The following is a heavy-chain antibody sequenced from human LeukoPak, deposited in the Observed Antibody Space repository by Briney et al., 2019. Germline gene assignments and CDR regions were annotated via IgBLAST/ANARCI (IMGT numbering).Heavy chain of an antibody. D-gene: IGHD3-16*01. J-gene: IGHJ4*02. CDR3: ARAYTSPNGPY. V-gene: IGHV1-2*06. CDR1: GYTFTDYY. CDR2: INPNSGGT. Sequence: ASVKVSCKASGYTFTDYYLHCVRQAPGHGLEWMGRINPNSGGTNYAQKFQGRVTMTRDTSITTAYMELNRLRSDDTAVYYCARAYTSPNGPYWGQGILVTVSS.